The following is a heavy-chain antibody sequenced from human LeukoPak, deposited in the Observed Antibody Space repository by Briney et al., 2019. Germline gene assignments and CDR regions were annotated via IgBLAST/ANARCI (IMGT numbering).Heavy chain of an antibody. Sequence: GGSLRLSCAASGFSVSDYYMNWIRQSPGKGLEWVSHISKKTAIEYADSVKGRFTISRDNANNLLLLQMDSLRPEDTGVYYCARGTYYFGSGPGSWFDPWGHGTPVTVSS. CDR2: ISKKTAI. J-gene: IGHJ5*02. CDR1: GFSVSDYY. V-gene: IGHV3-69-1*01. CDR3: ARGTYYFGSGPGSWFDP. D-gene: IGHD3-10*01.